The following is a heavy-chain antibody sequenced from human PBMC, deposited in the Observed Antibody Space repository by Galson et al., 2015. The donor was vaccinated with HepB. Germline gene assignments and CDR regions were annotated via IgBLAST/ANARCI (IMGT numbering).Heavy chain of an antibody. CDR3: ASPGDFYGDYVLDY. CDR1: GYTFTNYG. V-gene: IGHV1-18*01. D-gene: IGHD4-17*01. J-gene: IGHJ4*02. Sequence: SVKVSCKASGYTFTNYGISWVRQAPGQGLEWMGWIGAYNGNTNYAQKLQGRVTMTTDTSTSTAYMELRSLRSDDTAVYYCASPGDFYGDYVLDYWGQGTLVTVSS. CDR2: IGAYNGNT.